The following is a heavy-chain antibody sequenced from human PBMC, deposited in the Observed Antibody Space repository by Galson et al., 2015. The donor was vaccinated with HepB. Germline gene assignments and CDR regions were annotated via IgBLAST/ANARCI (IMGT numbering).Heavy chain of an antibody. D-gene: IGHD2-15*01. CDR2: IYYSGRT. CDR3: ARVKSYHNGRGDVGDWFDP. CDR1: GDSISRYYY. Sequence: SETLSLTCTVSGDSISRYYYWSWIRQPPGKGLEWIGNIYYSGRTIYNPSLKSRVTMLLDTSKNHLSVKLSAVTAADTAVYYCARVKSYHNGRGDVGDWFDPWGQGTLVAVSS. V-gene: IGHV4-59*01. J-gene: IGHJ5*02.